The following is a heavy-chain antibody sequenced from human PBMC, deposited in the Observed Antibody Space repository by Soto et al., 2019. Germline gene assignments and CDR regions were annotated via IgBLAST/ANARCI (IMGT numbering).Heavy chain of an antibody. CDR2: ISSNGCST. CDR3: ATGESGAFDI. J-gene: IGHJ3*02. Sequence: EVQLVESGGGLVQPGGSLRLSCAASGFTFSSYAMHWVRQAPGKGLEYVSAISSNGCSTYYANSVKGRFTISRDNSRHTLYLQMGSLRAEDLGVYDCATGESGAFDIWGQGTMVTVSS. CDR1: GFTFSSYA. V-gene: IGHV3-64*01. D-gene: IGHD2-8*02.